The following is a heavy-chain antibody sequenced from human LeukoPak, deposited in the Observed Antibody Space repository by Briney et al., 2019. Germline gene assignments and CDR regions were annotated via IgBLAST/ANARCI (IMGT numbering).Heavy chain of an antibody. CDR1: GYKFNAYW. V-gene: IGHV5-10-1*01. CDR3: ARSYSGYDYLDY. J-gene: IGHJ4*02. D-gene: IGHD5-12*01. Sequence: GESLKISCKGSGYKFNAYWIAWVRQMPGKGLEWMGRTDPSDSYTNYSPSFQGHVTISADKSISTAYLQWSSLKASDTAMYYCARSYSGYDYLDYWGQGTLVTVSS. CDR2: TDPSDSYT.